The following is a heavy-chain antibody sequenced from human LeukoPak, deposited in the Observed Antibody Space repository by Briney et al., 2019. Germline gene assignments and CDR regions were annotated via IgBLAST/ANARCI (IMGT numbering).Heavy chain of an antibody. V-gene: IGHV1-8*01. CDR2: MNPNSGNT. D-gene: IGHD6-6*01. CDR3: ARGTGVLSLYSSSVVDY. Sequence: ASVKVSCKASGYTFTSYDINWVRQATGQGLEWMGWMNPNSGNTGYAQKYQGRVTMTRNTSISTAYMELSSLRSEDTAVYYCARGTGVLSLYSSSVVDYWGQGTLVTVSS. J-gene: IGHJ4*02. CDR1: GYTFTSYD.